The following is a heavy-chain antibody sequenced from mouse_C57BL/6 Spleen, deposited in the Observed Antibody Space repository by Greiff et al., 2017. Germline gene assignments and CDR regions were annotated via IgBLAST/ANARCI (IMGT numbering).Heavy chain of an antibody. J-gene: IGHJ4*01. CDR1: GFSLSTFGMG. CDR2: IWWDDDK. V-gene: IGHV8-8*01. Sequence: QVTLKVSGPGILQPSQTLSLTCSFSGFSLSTFGMGVGWIRQPSGKGLEWLAHIWWDDDKYYNPALKSRLTISKDTTKNQVFLKIANVDTADTATDYCALIYYYVSSDDYAMDYWGQGTSVTVSS. D-gene: IGHD1-1*01. CDR3: ALIYYYVSSDDYAMDY.